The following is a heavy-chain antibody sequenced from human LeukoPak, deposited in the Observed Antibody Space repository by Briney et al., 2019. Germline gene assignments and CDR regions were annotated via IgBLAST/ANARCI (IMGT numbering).Heavy chain of an antibody. CDR1: GFTFSSYW. Sequence: GGSLRLSCAASGFTFSSYWMSWVRQAPGKGLEWVANIRQDGGEMYYVDSVKGRFIISRDNAKNSLYLQMNSLRVEDTAKYFCAKPKGYCSGGSCFPFGNWGQGTPVTVSS. J-gene: IGHJ4*02. D-gene: IGHD2-15*01. CDR2: IRQDGGEM. CDR3: AKPKGYCSGGSCFPFGN. V-gene: IGHV3-7*01.